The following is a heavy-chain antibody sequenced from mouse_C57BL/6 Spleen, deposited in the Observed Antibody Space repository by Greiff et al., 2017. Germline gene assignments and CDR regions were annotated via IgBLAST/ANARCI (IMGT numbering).Heavy chain of an antibody. CDR2: INPSNGGT. J-gene: IGHJ2*01. CDR3: ARWWGSSGFCYFDY. D-gene: IGHD3-2*02. CDR1: GYTFTSYW. Sequence: QVQLKQPGTELVKPGASVKLSCKASGYTFTSYWMHWVKQRPGQGLEWIGNINPSNGGTNYNEKFKSKATLTVDKSSSTAYMQLSSLTSEDSAVYYCARWWGSSGFCYFDYWGQGTTLTVSS. V-gene: IGHV1-53*01.